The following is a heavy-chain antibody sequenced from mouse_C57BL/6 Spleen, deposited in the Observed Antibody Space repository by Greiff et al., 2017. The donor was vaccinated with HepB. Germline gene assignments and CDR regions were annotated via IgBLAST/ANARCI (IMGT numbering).Heavy chain of an antibody. J-gene: IGHJ4*01. CDR2: ISSGSSTI. CDR3: ARRDNYYGSSYYYAMDY. CDR1: GFTFSDYG. V-gene: IGHV5-17*01. Sequence: EVKLMDSGGGLVKPGGSLKLSCAASGFTFSDYGMHWVRQAPEKGLEWVAYISSGSSTIYYADTVKGRFTISRDNAKNTLFLQMTSLRSEDTAMYYCARRDNYYGSSYYYAMDYWGQGTSVTVSS. D-gene: IGHD1-1*01.